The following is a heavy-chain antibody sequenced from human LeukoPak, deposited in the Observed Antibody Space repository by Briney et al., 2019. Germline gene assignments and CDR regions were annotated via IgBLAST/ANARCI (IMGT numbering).Heavy chain of an antibody. CDR2: IIPIFGTA. D-gene: IGHD6-13*01. CDR1: GGTFSSYA. CDR3: ARDSSSWYYWFDP. J-gene: IGHJ5*02. Sequence: SVKVSCKASGGTFSSYAISWVRQAPGQGLEWMGGIIPIFGTANYAQKFQGRVTITTDESTSTAYMELSSLRSEDTAVYYCARDSSSWYYWFDPWGQGTLVTISS. V-gene: IGHV1-69*05.